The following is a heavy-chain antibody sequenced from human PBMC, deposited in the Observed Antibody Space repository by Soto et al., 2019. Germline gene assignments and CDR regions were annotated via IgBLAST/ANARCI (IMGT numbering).Heavy chain of an antibody. CDR1: GGTFSSYA. J-gene: IGHJ4*02. CDR2: IIPIFGTA. V-gene: IGHV1-69*13. D-gene: IGHD2-2*02. CDR3: ARDSWGGYCSSTSCYTGHY. Sequence: SVKVSCEASGGTFSSYAISWVRQALGHGLEWMGGIIPIFGTANYAQKFQGRVTITADESTSTAYMELSSLRSEDTAVYYCARDSWGGYCSSTSCYTGHYWGQGTLVTVSS.